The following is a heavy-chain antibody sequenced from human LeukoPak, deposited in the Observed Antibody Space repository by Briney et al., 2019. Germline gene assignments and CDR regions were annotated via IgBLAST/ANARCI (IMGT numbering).Heavy chain of an antibody. Sequence: GGSLRLSCAASGFTFSTYEMSWVRQAPGKGLEWVAYIKQDGSEKYYVDSVKGRFTISRDNAKNSLYLQVNSLRAEDTAVYYCARSGNTSYYYMAVWGKGTTVTVSS. J-gene: IGHJ6*03. D-gene: IGHD2-2*02. CDR2: IKQDGSEK. CDR1: GFTFSTYE. CDR3: ARSGNTSYYYMAV. V-gene: IGHV3-7*01.